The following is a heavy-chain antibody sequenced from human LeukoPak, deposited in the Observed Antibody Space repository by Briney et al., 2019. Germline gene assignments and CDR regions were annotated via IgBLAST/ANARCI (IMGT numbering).Heavy chain of an antibody. Sequence: GASVKVSCKASGGTFSSYAISWMRQAPGQGLEWMGGIIPIFGTANYAQKFQGRVTITADESTSTAYMELSSLRSEDTAVYYCARGRDGYNSVYFDYWGQGTLVTVSS. CDR3: ARGRDGYNSVYFDY. J-gene: IGHJ4*02. V-gene: IGHV1-69*13. CDR1: GGTFSSYA. CDR2: IIPIFGTA. D-gene: IGHD5-24*01.